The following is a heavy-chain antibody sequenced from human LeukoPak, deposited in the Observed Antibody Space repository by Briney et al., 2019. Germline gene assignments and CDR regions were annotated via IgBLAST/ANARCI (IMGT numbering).Heavy chain of an antibody. V-gene: IGHV4-34*01. D-gene: IGHD2-2*01. CDR2: INHSGST. Sequence: SETLSLTCAVYGGSFSGYYWSWIRQPPGKGLEWIGEINHSGSTNYNPSLKSRVTISVDTSKNQFSLKLSSVTAADTAVYYCARGGWGVVVPAALRYPHYYTDVWGKGTTVTVSS. CDR3: ARGGWGVVVPAALRYPHYYTDV. J-gene: IGHJ6*03. CDR1: GGSFSGYY.